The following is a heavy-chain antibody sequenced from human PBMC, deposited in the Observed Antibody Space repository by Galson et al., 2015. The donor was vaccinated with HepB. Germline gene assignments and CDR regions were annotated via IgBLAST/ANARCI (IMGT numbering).Heavy chain of an antibody. CDR2: IYPGDSDT. J-gene: IGHJ4*02. Sequence: QSGAEVKKPGESLSISCTGSGYTFSNYWIVWVRQMPGKGLEWLGMIYPGDSDTRYSPSFQGQVTFSADKSIRTAFLQWNSLEASDTAIYYCARRAYSSGPFDFWGQGTLVAVSS. CDR3: ARRAYSSGPFDF. D-gene: IGHD6-19*01. V-gene: IGHV5-51*01. CDR1: GYTFSNYW.